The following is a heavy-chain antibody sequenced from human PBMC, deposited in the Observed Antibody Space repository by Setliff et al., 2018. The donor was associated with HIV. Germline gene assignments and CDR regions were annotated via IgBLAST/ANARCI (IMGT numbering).Heavy chain of an antibody. Sequence: GESLRLSCEGSGFTLSVYGMHWVRQAPGKGLEWVAVLWYDGGKKHYADSLKGRFTISRDDSKNALYLQMNSLRAEDTALYYCARGQFRLRPDSLDLWGQGTPVTVSS. V-gene: IGHV3-33*01. CDR3: ARGQFRLRPDSLDL. D-gene: IGHD2-21*01. CDR2: LWYDGGKK. J-gene: IGHJ3*01. CDR1: GFTLSVYG.